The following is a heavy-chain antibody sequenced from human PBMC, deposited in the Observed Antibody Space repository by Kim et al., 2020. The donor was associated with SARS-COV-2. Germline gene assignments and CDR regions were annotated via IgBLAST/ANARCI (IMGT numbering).Heavy chain of an antibody. CDR2: IYYSGST. D-gene: IGHD4-17*01. CDR3: ARVGYHDYGDYNDFQH. Sequence: SETLSLTCTVSGGSISSSSYYWGWIRQPPGKGLEWIGSIYYSGSTYYNPSLKSRVTISVDTSKNQFSLKLSSVTAADTAVYYCARVGYHDYGDYNDFQHWGHGTLVTVSS. J-gene: IGHJ1*01. CDR1: GGSISSSSYY. V-gene: IGHV4-39*07.